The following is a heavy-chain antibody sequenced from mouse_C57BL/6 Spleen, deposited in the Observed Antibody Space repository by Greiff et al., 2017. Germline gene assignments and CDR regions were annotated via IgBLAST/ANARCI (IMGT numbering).Heavy chain of an antibody. V-gene: IGHV1-53*01. CDR3: ARNYYVSSHHLYFDV. J-gene: IGHJ1*03. Sequence: QVQLQQPGTELVKPGASVKLSCKASGYTFTSYWMHWVKQRPGQGLEWIGNINPSNGGTNYNEKFKTKATLTVEKSSSTAYMQLCSLTSEDSAVYYGARNYYVSSHHLYFDVWGTGTTVTVSS. D-gene: IGHD1-1*01. CDR2: INPSNGGT. CDR1: GYTFTSYW.